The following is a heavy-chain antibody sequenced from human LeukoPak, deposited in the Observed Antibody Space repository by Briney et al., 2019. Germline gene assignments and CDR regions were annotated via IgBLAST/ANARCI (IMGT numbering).Heavy chain of an antibody. Sequence: GGSLRLSCAASGFTFSSYGMSWVRQAPGKGLEWVSVIYSASSTHYADSVKGRFTISRDNSKNTLYLQMNSLRAEDTAVYYCARGDSGSYYHFDYWGQGTLVTVSS. CDR1: GFTFSSYG. D-gene: IGHD3-10*01. J-gene: IGHJ4*02. V-gene: IGHV3-53*01. CDR2: IYSASST. CDR3: ARGDSGSYYHFDY.